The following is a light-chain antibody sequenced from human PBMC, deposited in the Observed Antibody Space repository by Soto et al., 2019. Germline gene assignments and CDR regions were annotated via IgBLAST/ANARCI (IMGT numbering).Light chain of an antibody. J-gene: IGLJ1*01. Sequence: QSALTQPASVSGSPGQSITISCTGTSSDVGGNKFVSWYQHHPGRAPKVIISDVSHRPSGVSNRFSGSKSGNTASLTISGLQAEDEADYYCCSYTNSNTYVFGTGTKVTVL. CDR2: DVS. V-gene: IGLV2-14*01. CDR1: SSDVGGNKF. CDR3: CSYTNSNTYV.